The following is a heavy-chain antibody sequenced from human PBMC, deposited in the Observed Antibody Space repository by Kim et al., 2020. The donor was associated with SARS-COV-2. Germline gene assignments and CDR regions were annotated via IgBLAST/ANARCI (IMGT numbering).Heavy chain of an antibody. Sequence: GGSLRLSCAASGFTFSSYAMHWVRQAPGKGLEWVAVISYDGSNKYYADSVKGRFTISRDTSKNTLYLQMNSLRAEDTAVYYCAREGIAAAGTTDFSNPFDYWGQGTLVTVSS. CDR3: AREGIAAAGTTDFSNPFDY. CDR1: GFTFSSYA. V-gene: IGHV3-30*04. D-gene: IGHD6-13*01. J-gene: IGHJ4*02. CDR2: ISYDGSNK.